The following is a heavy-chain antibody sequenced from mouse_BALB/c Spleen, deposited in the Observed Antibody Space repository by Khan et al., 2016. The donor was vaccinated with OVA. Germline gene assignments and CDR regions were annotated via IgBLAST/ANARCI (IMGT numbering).Heavy chain of an antibody. CDR3: ALTARIDY. CDR1: GYSITSGYG. Sequence: EVQLQESGPGLVKPSQSLSLTCTVTGYSITSGYGWNWIRQFPGNKLEWMGYISYSGSTNYNPSLKSRISITRDTSKYPFFLQLNSVTTEDTATSCWALTARIDYWGQGTTLTVSS. D-gene: IGHD4-1*01. V-gene: IGHV3-2*02. J-gene: IGHJ2*01. CDR2: ISYSGST.